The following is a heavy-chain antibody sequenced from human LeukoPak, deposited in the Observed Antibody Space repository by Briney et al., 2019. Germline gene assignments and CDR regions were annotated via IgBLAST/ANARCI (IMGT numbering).Heavy chain of an antibody. CDR2: IYSGGAT. CDR3: AKSYWTGYFDY. D-gene: IGHD3-10*01. Sequence: GGSLRLSCAASGITVNTNYMSWVRQAPGKGLEWVSIIYSGGATFYADSVKGRFTISRDNSKNTLYLQMNSLRAEDTAVYYCAKSYWTGYFDYWGQGTLVTVSS. J-gene: IGHJ4*02. V-gene: IGHV3-53*01. CDR1: GITVNTNY.